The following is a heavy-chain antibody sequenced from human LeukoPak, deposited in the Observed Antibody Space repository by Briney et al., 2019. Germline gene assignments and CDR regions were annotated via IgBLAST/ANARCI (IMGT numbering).Heavy chain of an antibody. J-gene: IGHJ5*02. V-gene: IGHV3-9*01. CDR2: ISWNSGSI. D-gene: IGHD3-10*01. CDR3: AKASTAGSYYQPYNWFDP. Sequence: GGFLRLSCAASGFTFDDYAMHWVRQAPGKGLEWVSGISWNSGSIGYADSVKGRFTISRDNAKNSLYLQMNSLRAEDTALYYCAKASTAGSYYQPYNWFDPWGQGTLVTVSS. CDR1: GFTFDDYA.